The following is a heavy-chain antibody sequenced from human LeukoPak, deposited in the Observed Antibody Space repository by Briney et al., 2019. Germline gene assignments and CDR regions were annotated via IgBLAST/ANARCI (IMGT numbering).Heavy chain of an antibody. Sequence: GASVKVSCKASGFTFTHYYIHGVRQAPGQGLEGMGWINPNSGDTNYAQKFQGRVTMTRDTSINTAYMELSRLRSGDTAVYYCARADTSLVNFYYFGMDVWGQGTTVTVSS. CDR1: GFTFTHYY. J-gene: IGHJ6*02. CDR2: INPNSGDT. V-gene: IGHV1-2*02. CDR3: ARADTSLVNFYYFGMDV. D-gene: IGHD5-18*01.